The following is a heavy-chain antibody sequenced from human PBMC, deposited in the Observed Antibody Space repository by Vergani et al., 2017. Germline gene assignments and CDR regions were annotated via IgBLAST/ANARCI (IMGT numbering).Heavy chain of an antibody. Sequence: EENLVESGGGLVKPGGSLRLSCVASGFTFGSYSVNWVRQAPGRGLEWVSSISSSGNYVYYTASVKGRFSISRDNAKSLLSLQMNSLRADDTAVYYCTKGSRGYTGYFFDYWGQGTLATVSS. CDR3: TKGSRGYTGYFFDY. D-gene: IGHD5-12*01. CDR2: ISSSGNYV. CDR1: GFTFGSYS. J-gene: IGHJ4*02. V-gene: IGHV3-21*04.